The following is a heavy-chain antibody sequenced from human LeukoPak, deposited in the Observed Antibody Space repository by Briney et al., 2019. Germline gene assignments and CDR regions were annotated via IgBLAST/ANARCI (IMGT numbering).Heavy chain of an antibody. J-gene: IGHJ4*02. CDR2: MNPNSGNT. D-gene: IGHD2-8*01. Sequence: ASVKVSCKASGYTFTSYDINWVRQATGQGLEWMGWMNPNSGNTGYAQKFQGRVTMTRNTSISTAYMELSSLRSEDTAVYYCASLDRSTLGYCTNGVCYGSDVWGQGTLVTVSS. CDR3: ASLDRSTLGYCTNGVCYGSDV. V-gene: IGHV1-8*01. CDR1: GYTFTSYD.